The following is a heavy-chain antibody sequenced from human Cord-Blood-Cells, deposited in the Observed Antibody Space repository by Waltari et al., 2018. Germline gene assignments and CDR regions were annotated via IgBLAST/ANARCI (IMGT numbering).Heavy chain of an antibody. J-gene: IGHJ4*02. CDR3: ARVDCTNGVCYFDY. CDR1: GYTFTSHA. V-gene: IGHV1-8*03. CDR2: RNPNSGNT. Sequence: VQLVQSGAEVKKPGAPVKASCSASGYTFTSHAITCVRSATGQGLEWMGWRNPNSGNTGYAQKFQGRVTITRNTSISTAYMELSSLRSEDTAVYYCARVDCTNGVCYFDYWGQGTLVTVSS. D-gene: IGHD2-8*01.